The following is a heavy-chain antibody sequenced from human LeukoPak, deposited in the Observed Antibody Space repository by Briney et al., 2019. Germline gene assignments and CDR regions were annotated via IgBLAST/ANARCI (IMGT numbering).Heavy chain of an antibody. V-gene: IGHV3-7*01. J-gene: IGHJ4*02. CDR1: GFTFSSYW. D-gene: IGHD2/OR15-2a*01. CDR3: ARVGAGGGNYFRSYYDR. CDR2: IKEDGSEK. Sequence: PGGSLRLSCAASGFTFSSYWMGWFRQAPGRGLEWVANIKEDGSEKTYVDSVKGRFSISRDNAENSLYLQMNSLRVEDTAMYYCARVGAGGGNYFRSYYDRWGQGTLVTVSS.